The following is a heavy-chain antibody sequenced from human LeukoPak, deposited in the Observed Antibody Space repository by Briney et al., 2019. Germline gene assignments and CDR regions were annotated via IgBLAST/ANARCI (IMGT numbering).Heavy chain of an antibody. Sequence: PGGSLRLSCAVSGFTFSSYWMSWVRQAPGKGLEWVSSISSSSSYIYYADSVKGRFTISRDNAKNSLYLQMNSLRAEDTAVYYCARGLRDIVVVPAAYFDYWGQGTLVTVSS. V-gene: IGHV3-21*01. J-gene: IGHJ4*02. CDR3: ARGLRDIVVVPAAYFDY. D-gene: IGHD2-2*01. CDR2: ISSSSSYI. CDR1: GFTFSSYW.